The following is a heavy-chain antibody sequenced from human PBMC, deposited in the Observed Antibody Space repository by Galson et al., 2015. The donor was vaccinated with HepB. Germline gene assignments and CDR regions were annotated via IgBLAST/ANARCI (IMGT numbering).Heavy chain of an antibody. CDR1: GFTVSSNN. CDR2: IYSGGST. Sequence: SLRLSCAASGFTVSSNNMSWVRQAPGKGLEWVSVIYSGGSTYYADSVKGRFIISRDNSKNTLYLQMNSLRAEDTAVYYCARVLGRETGPGDFDLWGRGTLVTVSS. D-gene: IGHD5-24*01. CDR3: ARVLGRETGPGDFDL. V-gene: IGHV3-66*01. J-gene: IGHJ2*01.